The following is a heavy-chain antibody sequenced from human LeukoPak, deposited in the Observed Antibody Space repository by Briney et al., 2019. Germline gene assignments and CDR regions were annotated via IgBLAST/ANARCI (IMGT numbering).Heavy chain of an antibody. CDR2: INSDGSTT. CDR1: GFTFSSYS. D-gene: IGHD3-10*01. V-gene: IGHV3-74*01. J-gene: IGHJ4*02. Sequence: GGSLRLSCAASGFTFSSYSMNWVRQAPGKGLVWISRINSDGSTTSYADSVKGRFTISRDNAKNTLYLQMNSLRAEDTAVYYCARGNYYGQDYWGQGTLVTVSS. CDR3: ARGNYYGQDY.